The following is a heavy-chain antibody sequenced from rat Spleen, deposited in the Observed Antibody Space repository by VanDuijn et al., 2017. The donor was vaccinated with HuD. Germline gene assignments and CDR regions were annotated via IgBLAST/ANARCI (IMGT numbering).Heavy chain of an antibody. CDR1: GFIFNNYW. D-gene: IGHD1-10*01. CDR3: ARRNNYGNWFAY. Sequence: EVQLVESGGGLVQPGRSLKLSCEASGFIFNNYWMTWIRQAPGKGLEWVASITSTGDNIYYPDSVKGRFSISRDNAQNTLYLHMNSLRSEDTATYYCARRNNYGNWFAYWGQGTLVTVSS. CDR2: ITSTGDNI. J-gene: IGHJ3*01. V-gene: IGHV5-31*01.